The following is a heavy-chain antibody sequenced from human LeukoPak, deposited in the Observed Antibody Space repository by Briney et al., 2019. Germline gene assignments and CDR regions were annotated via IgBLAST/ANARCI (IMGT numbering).Heavy chain of an antibody. CDR3: ARMEGLYSGSYNFDY. CDR1: GYTLTELS. J-gene: IGHJ4*02. D-gene: IGHD1-26*01. Sequence: GASVKVSCKVSGYTLTELSMHWVRQAPGKGLEWMGGFDPEDGETIYAQKFQGRVTMTEDTSTDTAYMELSRLRSDDTAVYYCARMEGLYSGSYNFDYWGQGTLVTVSS. V-gene: IGHV1-24*01. CDR2: FDPEDGET.